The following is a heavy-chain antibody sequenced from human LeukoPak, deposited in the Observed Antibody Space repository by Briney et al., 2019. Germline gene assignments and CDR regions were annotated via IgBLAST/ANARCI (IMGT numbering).Heavy chain of an antibody. CDR3: ARDHGYDSDY. CDR2: ISYDGNNK. D-gene: IGHD5-12*01. J-gene: IGHJ4*02. CDR1: GFTFSSYA. Sequence: GGSLRLSCAASGFTFSSYAMHWVRQAPGKGLEWVAVISYDGNNKYYADSVKGRFTISRDNSKNTLYLQMNSLRAEDTAVYYCARDHGYDSDYWGQATLVTVSS. V-gene: IGHV3-30-3*01.